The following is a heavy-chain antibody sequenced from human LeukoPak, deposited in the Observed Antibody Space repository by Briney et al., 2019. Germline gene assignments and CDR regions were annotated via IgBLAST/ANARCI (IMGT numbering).Heavy chain of an antibody. CDR1: AFTFSSYW. V-gene: IGHV3-7*01. CDR3: ARDRGYSTFDY. D-gene: IGHD4-23*01. Sequence: GGSLRLSCEASAFTFSSYWMSWVRQAPGKGLEWVANMKEDGGEINYVDSVKGRFTLSRDNAKNSLFLQMNSLRVEDTAVYYCARDRGYSTFDYWGQGTLVTVSS. CDR2: MKEDGGEI. J-gene: IGHJ4*02.